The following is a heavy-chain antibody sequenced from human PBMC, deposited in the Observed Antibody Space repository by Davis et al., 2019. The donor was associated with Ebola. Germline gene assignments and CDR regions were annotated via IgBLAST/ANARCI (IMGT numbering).Heavy chain of an antibody. CDR2: IVVDSGTT. D-gene: IGHD3-22*01. V-gene: IGHV1-58*01. J-gene: IGHJ4*02. CDR3: ARVEFHSSGYYFDY. CDR1: GFTLTTSA. Sequence: AASVKVSCKASGFTLTTSAVQWVRQARGQRLEWIGWIVVDSGTTNYAQKFQGRVTMTRDTSTSTVYMELSSLRSEDTAVYYCARVEFHSSGYYFDYWGQGTLVTVSS.